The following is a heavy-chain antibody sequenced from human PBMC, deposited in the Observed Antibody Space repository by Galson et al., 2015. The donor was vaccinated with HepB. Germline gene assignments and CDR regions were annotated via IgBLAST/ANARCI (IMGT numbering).Heavy chain of an antibody. V-gene: IGHV1-2*02. Sequence: SVKVSCKASGYTFSGYYIHWVRQAPGQGLEWMGWINPNSGGTNYAQKFQGRVTMTRDTSISTAYMELRGLRSDDTAVYYCARDQDQSHDYWGQGTLVTVSS. J-gene: IGHJ4*02. CDR2: INPNSGGT. D-gene: IGHD2-2*01. CDR1: GYTFSGYY. CDR3: ARDQDQSHDY.